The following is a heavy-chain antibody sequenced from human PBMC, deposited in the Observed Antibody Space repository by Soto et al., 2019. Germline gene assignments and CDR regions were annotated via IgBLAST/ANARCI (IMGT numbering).Heavy chain of an antibody. CDR2: ISWNSGSI. CDR3: AKVPGTTVTTSFFDY. Sequence: GGSLRLSCAASGFTFDDYAMHWVRQAPGKGLEWVSGISWNSGSIGYADSVKGRFTISRDNAKNSLYLQMNSLRAEDTALYYCAKVPGTTVTTSFFDYWGQGTLVTVSS. V-gene: IGHV3-9*01. CDR1: GFTFDDYA. D-gene: IGHD4-17*01. J-gene: IGHJ4*02.